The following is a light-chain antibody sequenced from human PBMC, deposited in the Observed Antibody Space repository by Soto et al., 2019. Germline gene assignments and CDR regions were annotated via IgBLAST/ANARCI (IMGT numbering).Light chain of an antibody. Sequence: EIVLTQSPCTLSLSPGERATLSCRASQSVSSSYLAWYQQKPGQAPRLLIYGASSRATGIPDRFSGSGSGTDFTLTISRLEPEDFAVYYCQQYGSSPPRTFGQGARLE. CDR1: QSVSSSY. J-gene: IGKJ5*01. V-gene: IGKV3-20*01. CDR2: GAS. CDR3: QQYGSSPPRT.